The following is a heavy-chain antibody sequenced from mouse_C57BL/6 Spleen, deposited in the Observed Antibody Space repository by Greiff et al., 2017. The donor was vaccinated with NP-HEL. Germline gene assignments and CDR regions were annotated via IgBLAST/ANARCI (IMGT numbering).Heavy chain of an antibody. D-gene: IGHD2-5*01. Sequence: VQLQQPGAELVKPGASVKMSCKASGYTFTSYWITWVKQRPGQGLEWIGDIYPGSGSTNYNEKFKSKATLTVDTSSSTAYMQLSSLTSEDSAVYYCARLDYSNYDAMDYWGQGTSVTVSS. CDR1: GYTFTSYW. J-gene: IGHJ4*01. CDR3: ARLDYSNYDAMDY. CDR2: IYPGSGST. V-gene: IGHV1-55*01.